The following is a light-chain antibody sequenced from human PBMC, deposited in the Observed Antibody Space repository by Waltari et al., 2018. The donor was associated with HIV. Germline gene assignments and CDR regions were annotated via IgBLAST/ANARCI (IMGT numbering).Light chain of an antibody. J-gene: IGLJ2*01. CDR2: EVT. V-gene: IGLV2-14*01. Sequence: QSALTQPASVSGSPGQSIVLPCTGSSSDIGYYDYVSWYQQYPGQAPKALIYEVTSRPAGTSPRFSGSKSATTAFLAISKRQTDAEADYFCSSYTRRGTVVFGGGTRLTVL. CDR3: SSYTRRGTVV. CDR1: SSDIGYYDY.